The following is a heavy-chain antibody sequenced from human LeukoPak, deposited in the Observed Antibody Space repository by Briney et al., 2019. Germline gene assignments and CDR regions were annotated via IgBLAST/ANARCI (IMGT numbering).Heavy chain of an antibody. CDR3: ARVQEKYYYGSGNTLFDY. V-gene: IGHV1-2*02. D-gene: IGHD3-10*01. CDR2: INPNSGGT. J-gene: IGHJ4*02. Sequence: ASVKVSCTASGYTFTGYYMHWVRQAPGQGLEWMGWINPNSGGTNYAQKFQGRVTMTRDTSISTAYMELSRLRSDDTAVYYCARVQEKYYYGSGNTLFDYWGQGTLVTVSS. CDR1: GYTFTGYY.